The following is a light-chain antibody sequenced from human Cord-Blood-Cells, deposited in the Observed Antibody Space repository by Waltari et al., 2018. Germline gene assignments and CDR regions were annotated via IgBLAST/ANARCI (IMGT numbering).Light chain of an antibody. V-gene: IGKV1-39*01. CDR1: QSISSY. CDR2: AAS. Sequence: DIQMTQSPSSLSASVGDRVTITCRASQSISSYLNWYQQKPGKAPKLLIYAASSLQSGVRSRFSGSESGTDFTFSISSLQPEDFATYYCQQSYSTPFSFGPGTKVDSK. J-gene: IGKJ3*01. CDR3: QQSYSTPFS.